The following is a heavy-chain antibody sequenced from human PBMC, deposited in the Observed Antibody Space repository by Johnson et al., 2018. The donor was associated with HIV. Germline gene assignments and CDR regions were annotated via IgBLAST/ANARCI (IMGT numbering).Heavy chain of an antibody. D-gene: IGHD1-26*01. CDR1: GFTFDDYG. CDR3: ATSMGATALAFDS. Sequence: VRLVESGGGLVQPGGSLRLSCAASGFTFDDYGMSWVRQAPGKGLEWVSGINWNGGSTGYADSVKGRFTISRDNAKNSLYLQMNSLRVEDTAFYYCATSMGATALAFDSWGQGTMVTVSS. J-gene: IGHJ3*02. CDR2: INWNGGST. V-gene: IGHV3-20*04.